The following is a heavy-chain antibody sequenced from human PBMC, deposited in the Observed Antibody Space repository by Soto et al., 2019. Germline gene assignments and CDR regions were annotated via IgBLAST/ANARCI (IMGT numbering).Heavy chain of an antibody. CDR1: GYSFTSYW. J-gene: IGHJ4*02. D-gene: IGHD6-13*01. CDR2: IDPSDSYT. CDR3: ARLQAAAGDKDLTFDY. V-gene: IGHV5-10-1*01. Sequence: EVQLVQSGAEVKKPGESLRISCKGSGYSFTSYWISWVRQMPGKGLEWMGRIDPSDSYTNYSPSFQGHVTISADKSISTACLQWSSLKASDPAMYYCARLQAAAGDKDLTFDYWGQGTLVTVYS.